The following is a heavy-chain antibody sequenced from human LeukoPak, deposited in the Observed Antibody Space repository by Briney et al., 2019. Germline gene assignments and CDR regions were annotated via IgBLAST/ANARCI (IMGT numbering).Heavy chain of an antibody. J-gene: IGHJ4*02. V-gene: IGHV3-74*01. CDR3: AKAPDYGGNSIDY. Sequence: GGSLRLSCAASGFTFSSYWMHWVRQAPGKGLVWVSRMNSDGGSTRYADSVKGRFTISRDNAKNTLYLQMNSLRAEDTAVYYCAKAPDYGGNSIDYWGQGTLVTVSS. CDR2: MNSDGGST. D-gene: IGHD4-23*01. CDR1: GFTFSSYW.